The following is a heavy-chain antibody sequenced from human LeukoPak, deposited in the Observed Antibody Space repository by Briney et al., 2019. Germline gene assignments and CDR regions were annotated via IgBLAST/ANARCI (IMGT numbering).Heavy chain of an antibody. CDR1: GGSISSYY. V-gene: IGHV4-4*07. CDR2: IYTSGST. Sequence: SETLSLTCTVSGGSISSYYWSWIRQPAGKGLEWIGRIYTSGSTNYNPSLKSRVTMSVDTSKNQFSLKLSSVTAADTAVYYCARETSITIFGVVIFSGFDPWGQGTLVTVSS. CDR3: ARETSITIFGVVIFSGFDP. J-gene: IGHJ5*02. D-gene: IGHD3-3*01.